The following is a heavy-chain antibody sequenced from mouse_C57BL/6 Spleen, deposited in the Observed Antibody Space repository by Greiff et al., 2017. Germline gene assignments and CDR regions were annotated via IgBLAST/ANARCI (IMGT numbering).Heavy chain of an antibody. D-gene: IGHD3-2*02. CDR2: IDPETGGT. Sequence: VQLQQSGAELVRPGASVTLSCKASGYTFTDYEMPWVKQTPVHGLEWIGAIDPETGGTAYNQKFKGKAILTADKSSSTAYMELRSLTSEDSAVYYCELDSAGFYAMDYWGQGTSVTVSS. CDR1: GYTFTDYE. J-gene: IGHJ4*01. V-gene: IGHV1-15*01. CDR3: ELDSAGFYAMDY.